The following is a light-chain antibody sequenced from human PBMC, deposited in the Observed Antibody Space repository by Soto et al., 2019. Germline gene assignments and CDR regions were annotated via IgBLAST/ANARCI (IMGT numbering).Light chain of an antibody. J-gene: IGKJ1*01. CDR3: QQFGGSPRT. Sequence: EIVLTQSPGTLSFSPGERATLSCRASQSVGESLVWYQQKPGQAPRLLIYRVFNRATGIPDRFSGSGSGTDFTLTISRLEPEDFAVYYCQQFGGSPRTFGRGTKVDIK. CDR1: QSVGES. V-gene: IGKV3-20*01. CDR2: RVF.